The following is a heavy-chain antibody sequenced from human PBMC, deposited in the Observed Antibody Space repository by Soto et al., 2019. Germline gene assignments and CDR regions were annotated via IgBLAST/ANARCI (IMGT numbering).Heavy chain of an antibody. J-gene: IGHJ6*02. Sequence: TLSLTCTVSGGSISSGGYYWSWIRQHPGKGLEWIGYIYYSGSTYYNPSLKSRVTISVDTSKNQFSLKLSSVTAADTAVYYCASSGSSSSWYYYYGMDVWGQGTTVTVSS. D-gene: IGHD6-13*01. CDR3: ASSGSSSSWYYYYGMDV. CDR1: GGSISSGGYY. V-gene: IGHV4-31*03. CDR2: IYYSGST.